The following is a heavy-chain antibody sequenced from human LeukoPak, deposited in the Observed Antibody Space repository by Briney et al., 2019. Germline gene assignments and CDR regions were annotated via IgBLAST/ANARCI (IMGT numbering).Heavy chain of an antibody. V-gene: IGHV5-51*01. J-gene: IGHJ4*02. CDR1: GYMFSNYW. Sequence: GESLKISCKGSGYMFSNYWIGWVRQMPGKSLEWMGSIYPGDSDTTYSPSLQGQVTISAAPSIRTAYLQWNSLKASDTAMYFCARQTSSSSRVDFWGQGTLVTVSS. CDR3: ARQTSSSSRVDF. D-gene: IGHD6-6*01. CDR2: IYPGDSDT.